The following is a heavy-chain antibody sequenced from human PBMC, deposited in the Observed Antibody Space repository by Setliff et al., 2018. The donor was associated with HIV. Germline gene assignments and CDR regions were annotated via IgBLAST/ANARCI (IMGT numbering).Heavy chain of an antibody. CDR2: IYHSGST. CDR1: GYSISSGYY. CDR3: AGSGGYYDSSGKMRDY. J-gene: IGHJ4*02. D-gene: IGHD3-22*01. Sequence: PSETLSLTCTVSGYSISSGYYWGWIRQPPGKGLEWIGSIYHSGSTYYNPSLKSRVTISVDTSKNQFSLKLSSVTAADTAVYYCAGSGGYYDSSGKMRDYWDQGTLVTVSS. V-gene: IGHV4-38-2*02.